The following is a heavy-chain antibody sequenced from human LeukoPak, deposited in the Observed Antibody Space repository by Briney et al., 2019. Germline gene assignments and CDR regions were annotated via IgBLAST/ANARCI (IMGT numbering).Heavy chain of an antibody. J-gene: IGHJ5*02. D-gene: IGHD3-22*01. V-gene: IGHV4-59*08. CDR2: IYYSGST. CDR1: GGSISSYY. CDR3: ARQGDSSIDWFDP. Sequence: PSETLSLTCTVSGGSISSYYWSWIRQPPGKGLEWIGYIYYSGSTNYNPSLKSRVTISVDTSKNQFSLKLSSVTAADTAVYYCARQGDSSIDWFDPWGQGTLVTVSS.